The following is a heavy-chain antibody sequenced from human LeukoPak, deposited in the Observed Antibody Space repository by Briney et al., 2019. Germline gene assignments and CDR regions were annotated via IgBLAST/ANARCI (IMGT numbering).Heavy chain of an antibody. V-gene: IGHV3-33*01. D-gene: IGHD2-2*03. J-gene: IGHJ4*02. CDR3: ARDLGIVTGFDY. Sequence: GGSLRLSCAASGFTFSSYGMHWVRQAPGKGLEWVAVIWYDGSNKYYADSVKGRFTISRDNSKNTLYLQMNSLRAEDTAVYYCARDLGIVTGFDYWGQGTLVTVSS. CDR1: GFTFSSYG. CDR2: IWYDGSNK.